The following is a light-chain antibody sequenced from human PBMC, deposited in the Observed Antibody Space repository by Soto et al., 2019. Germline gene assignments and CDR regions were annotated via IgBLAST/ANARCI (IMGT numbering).Light chain of an antibody. CDR3: QQCNNWPQWT. J-gene: IGKJ1*01. Sequence: EIVLTQSPAILSVSPGERATLSCRASQSVSSNLAWYQQKPGQAPRLLIYDASNRATGVPPRFSGSGSGTDFTLTISSLEPEDVAVYYCQQCNNWPQWTFGQGTKVDIK. CDR2: DAS. V-gene: IGKV3-11*01. CDR1: QSVSSN.